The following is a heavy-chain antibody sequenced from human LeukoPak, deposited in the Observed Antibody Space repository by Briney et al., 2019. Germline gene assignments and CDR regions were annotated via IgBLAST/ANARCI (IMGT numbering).Heavy chain of an antibody. CDR3: ARQVGKILTVTPRYFDN. J-gene: IGHJ4*02. CDR2: VWPDDSDT. D-gene: IGHD4-11*01. Sequence: GESLKISCKAPGYTFTDYWIGWVRQMPGKGLEWMGIVWPDDSDTRYSSSFQGQVTISADKSTTTAYLQWSSLKASDTAIYYCARQVGKILTVTPRYFDNWGQGTLVTVSS. CDR1: GYTFTDYW. V-gene: IGHV5-51*01.